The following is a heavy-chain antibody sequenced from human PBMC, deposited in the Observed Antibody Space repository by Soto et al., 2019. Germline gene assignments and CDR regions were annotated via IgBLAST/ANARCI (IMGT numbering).Heavy chain of an antibody. CDR1: GFTFSSYS. V-gene: IGHV3-21*01. Sequence: GGSLRLSCAASGFTFSSYSMNWVRQVPGKGLEWVSSISSSSSYIYYADSVKGRFTISRDNAKNSLYLQMNSLRAEDTAVYYCAKAWGSYRFYGYWGQGTLVTVSS. CDR2: ISSSSSYI. D-gene: IGHD3-16*02. CDR3: AKAWGSYRFYGY. J-gene: IGHJ4*02.